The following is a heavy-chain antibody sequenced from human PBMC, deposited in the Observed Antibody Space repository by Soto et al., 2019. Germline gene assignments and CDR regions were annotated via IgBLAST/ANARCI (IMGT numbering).Heavy chain of an antibody. V-gene: IGHV3-23*01. J-gene: IGHJ5*02. CDR1: GFTFGTTD. D-gene: IGHD3-10*01. Sequence: GWSLRLSCAASGFTFGTTDMSWVRQAPGEGLEWVSTIDGSGGITYYADSVKGRFTISRDNSRNTVYLQMNSLRGDDTALYYCVKNSGWFNTWGQGALVTVSS. CDR2: IDGSGGIT. CDR3: VKNSGWFNT.